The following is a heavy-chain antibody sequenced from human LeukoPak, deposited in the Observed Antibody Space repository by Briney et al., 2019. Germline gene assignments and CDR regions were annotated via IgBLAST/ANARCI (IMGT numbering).Heavy chain of an antibody. Sequence: PGGSLRLSCAASGFTFSSYALSWVRQAPGKGLEWVSGISDTGDSTYYADSVKGRFTISRDNAKNTLYLQMNSLRAEDTAVYYCARPRAWHDAFDIWGQGTMVTVSS. CDR3: ARPRAWHDAFDI. V-gene: IGHV3-23*01. J-gene: IGHJ3*02. CDR1: GFTFSSYA. D-gene: IGHD5-24*01. CDR2: ISDTGDST.